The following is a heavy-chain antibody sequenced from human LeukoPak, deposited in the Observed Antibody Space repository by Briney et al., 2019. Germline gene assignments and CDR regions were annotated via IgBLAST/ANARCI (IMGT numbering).Heavy chain of an antibody. CDR2: INPNSGAT. D-gene: IGHD2-8*02. J-gene: IGHJ3*02. Sequence: GSMKGSCKASGYTFTGYYMHWVRQATGQRLEWMGWINPNSGATNYAQKFQGRVTMTRDTSISTAYMELSRLRSDDTAVFYCARAYWGRDAFDIWGQGTMVTVSS. V-gene: IGHV1-2*02. CDR3: ARAYWGRDAFDI. CDR1: GYTFTGYY.